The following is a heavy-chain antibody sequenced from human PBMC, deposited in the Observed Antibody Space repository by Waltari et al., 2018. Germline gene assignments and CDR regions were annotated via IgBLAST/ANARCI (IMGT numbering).Heavy chain of an antibody. CDR3: AMTVAGRADY. D-gene: IGHD6-19*01. CDR2: IYSGGST. J-gene: IGHJ4*02. CDR1: AFTCSISA. Sequence: EVQLLESGGGLVQPVGSLRRSCAASAFTCSISAMSWVRQAPGKGLEWVSVIYSGGSTYYADSVKGRFTISRDNSKNTLYLQMNSLRAEDTAVYYCAMTVAGRADYWGQGTLVTVSS. V-gene: IGHV3-23*03.